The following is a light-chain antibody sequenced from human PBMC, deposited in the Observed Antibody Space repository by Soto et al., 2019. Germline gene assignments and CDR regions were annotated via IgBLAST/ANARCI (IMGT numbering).Light chain of an antibody. CDR2: KAS. CDR1: QSISSW. V-gene: IGKV1-5*03. Sequence: DIQMTQSPSTLSASVGDRVTITCRASQSISSWLAWYQQKPGKAPKILIYKASNLESGVPSRFSGSGSGTEFTLTISGLQPDDFASYYCQQYDTYPHTFGQGTKLEI. J-gene: IGKJ2*01. CDR3: QQYDTYPHT.